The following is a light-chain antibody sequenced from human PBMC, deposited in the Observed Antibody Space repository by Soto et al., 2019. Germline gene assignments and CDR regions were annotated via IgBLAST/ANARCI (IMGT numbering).Light chain of an antibody. CDR3: QQYGSSPPLT. V-gene: IGKV3-20*01. J-gene: IGKJ4*01. Sequence: VMTDSLSTLSFSPFSRATLSCRASQNISNYLIWYQQKPGQAPRLLIYDVSNRATGIPARFSGSGSGTDFTLTISRLEPEDFAVYYCQQYGSSPPLTFGGGTKVDIK. CDR2: DVS. CDR1: QNISNY.